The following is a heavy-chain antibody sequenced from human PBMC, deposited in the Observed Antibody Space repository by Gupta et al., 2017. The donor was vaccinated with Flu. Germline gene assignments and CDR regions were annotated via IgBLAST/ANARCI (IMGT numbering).Heavy chain of an antibody. D-gene: IGHD2-21*01. CDR2: IKSKTDGGTT. CDR3: TGHDRAYYGPDY. CDR1: GFTFSNAW. V-gene: IGHV3-15*01. Sequence: EVQLVESGGGLVKPGGSLRLSCAASGFTFSNAWMSWVRQAPGKGLEWVGRIKSKTDGGTTDYAAPVKGRFTISRDDSKNTLYLQRNSLKTEDTAVYYCTGHDRAYYGPDYWGQGTLGTVA. J-gene: IGHJ4*02.